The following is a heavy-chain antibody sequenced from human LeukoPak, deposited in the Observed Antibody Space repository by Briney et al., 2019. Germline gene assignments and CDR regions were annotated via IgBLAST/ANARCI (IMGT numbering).Heavy chain of an antibody. D-gene: IGHD3-10*01. V-gene: IGHV3-30*04. CDR3: ARGSYGSGTEQYYFDN. J-gene: IGHJ4*02. CDR2: ISYDGSHK. Sequence: GRSLRLYCAASGFTFSSYALHWVRQAPGKGLEWVAVISYDGSHKYYADSVKGRFTISRDNSKNTLYLQMNSLRPEDTALYYCARGSYGSGTEQYYFDNWGQGTLVTVSS. CDR1: GFTFSSYA.